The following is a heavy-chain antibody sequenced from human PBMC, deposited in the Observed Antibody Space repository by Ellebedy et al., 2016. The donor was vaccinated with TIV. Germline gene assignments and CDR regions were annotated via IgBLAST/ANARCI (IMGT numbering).Heavy chain of an antibody. Sequence: MPGGSLRLSCTVSGASISNYYWGWIRQPPGTGLEWIGYIYYTGSTDYNPSLRSRVTISADTSKNQFSLKMHSVTASDTAVYYCARYRRCGGDCFDAFDIWGQGTLVTVSS. D-gene: IGHD2-21*02. CDR3: ARYRRCGGDCFDAFDI. CDR2: IYYTGST. CDR1: GASISNYY. J-gene: IGHJ3*02. V-gene: IGHV4-59*01.